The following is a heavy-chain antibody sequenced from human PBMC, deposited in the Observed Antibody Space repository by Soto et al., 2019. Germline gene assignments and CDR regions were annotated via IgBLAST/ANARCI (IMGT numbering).Heavy chain of an antibody. D-gene: IGHD2-15*01. Sequence: QVQLQESGPGLVKPSQTLSLTCTVSGGSISSGDYYWSWIRQPPGKGLEWIGYIYDSGSTYYNPSLKRRVTISVDTYKNQFSLKLSSVTDADTAVYYCARVVAGLNWFDPWGQGTLVTVSS. J-gene: IGHJ5*02. CDR3: ARVVAGLNWFDP. V-gene: IGHV4-30-4*01. CDR1: GGSISSGDYY. CDR2: IYDSGST.